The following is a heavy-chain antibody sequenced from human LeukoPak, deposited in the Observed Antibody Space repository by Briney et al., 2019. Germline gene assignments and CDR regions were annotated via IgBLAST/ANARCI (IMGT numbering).Heavy chain of an antibody. V-gene: IGHV4-39*07. CDR1: GDSISSGNFY. CDR3: VRDRELNY. J-gene: IGHJ4*02. D-gene: IGHD5-24*01. Sequence: PSETLSLTCTVSGDSISSGNFYWGWICQPPGKELQWIGSIYYNGITHYNPSLESRVTISADTSTNEFSLKLRSVIAADTAVYYCVRDRELNYWGQGILVTVSS. CDR2: IYYNGIT.